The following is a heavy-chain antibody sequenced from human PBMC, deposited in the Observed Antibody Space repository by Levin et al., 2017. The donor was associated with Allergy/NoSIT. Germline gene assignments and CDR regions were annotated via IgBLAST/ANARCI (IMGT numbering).Heavy chain of an antibody. V-gene: IGHV4-34*01. Sequence: SQTLSLTCAVYGGSFSGYYWSWIRQPPGKGLEWIGEINHSGSTNYNPSLKSRVIISVDTSKNQFSLKLSSVTAADTAVYYCASRNYDFWSGQAIHENYYYYYGMDVWGQGTTVTVSS. D-gene: IGHD3-3*01. J-gene: IGHJ6*02. CDR3: ASRNYDFWSGQAIHENYYYYYGMDV. CDR1: GGSFSGYY. CDR2: INHSGST.